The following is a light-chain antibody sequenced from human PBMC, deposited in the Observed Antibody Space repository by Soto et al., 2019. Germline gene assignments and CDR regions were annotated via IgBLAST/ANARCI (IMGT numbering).Light chain of an antibody. CDR3: AAWDDSLDSWV. V-gene: IGLV1-44*01. CDR2: SND. J-gene: IGLJ3*02. Sequence: QSVLTQPPSASGTPGQRVTFSCSGSRSNIGTNPVNWYQHLPGTAPKLFIYSNDRRPSGVPDRFSGSKSGTSASLAISGLQSEDEADYYCAAWDDSLDSWVFGGGTQLTVL. CDR1: RSNIGTNP.